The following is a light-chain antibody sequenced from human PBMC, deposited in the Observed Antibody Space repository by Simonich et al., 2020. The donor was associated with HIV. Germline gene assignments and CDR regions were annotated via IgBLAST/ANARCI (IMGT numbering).Light chain of an antibody. CDR3: QHLNSVPFT. CDR1: QGISSY. CDR2: AAS. J-gene: IGKJ3*01. Sequence: IQLTQSPSFLSASVGDRVTITCRASQGISSYLALYQQKPGKAPKLLINAASTLQSGVPARFSGSGSGTEFTLTISSLQPEDFATYYCQHLNSVPFTFGPGTKVDI. V-gene: IGKV1-9*01.